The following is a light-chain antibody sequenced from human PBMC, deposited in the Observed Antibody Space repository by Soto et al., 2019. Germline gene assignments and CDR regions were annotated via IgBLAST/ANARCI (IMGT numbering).Light chain of an antibody. CDR2: DVS. CDR1: QSINNW. V-gene: IGKV1-5*01. J-gene: IGKJ1*01. Sequence: DIQMTQSPSTLSASVGDRVTITCRASQSINNWLAWYQQKPGKAPKLLIYDVSTLESWVPPRFSGGASGTEFTLTIDSLQPDDFATYYCQQYNTYSWT. CDR3: QQYNTYSWT.